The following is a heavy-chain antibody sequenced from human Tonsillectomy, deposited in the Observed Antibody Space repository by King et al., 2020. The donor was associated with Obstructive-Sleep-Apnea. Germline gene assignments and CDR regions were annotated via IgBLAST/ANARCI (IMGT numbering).Heavy chain of an antibody. D-gene: IGHD6-13*01. CDR1: GFTFSSYS. CDR3: ARDPRGIAAPYYYYGMDV. Sequence: VQLVESGGGLVKPGGSLRLSCAASGFTFSSYSMNWVRQAPGKGLEWVSSISISSSYIYYADSVKGRFTISRDNAKNSLYLQMNSLRAEDTAVYYCARDPRGIAAPYYYYGMDVWGQGTTVTVSS. V-gene: IGHV3-21*01. J-gene: IGHJ6*02. CDR2: ISISSSYI.